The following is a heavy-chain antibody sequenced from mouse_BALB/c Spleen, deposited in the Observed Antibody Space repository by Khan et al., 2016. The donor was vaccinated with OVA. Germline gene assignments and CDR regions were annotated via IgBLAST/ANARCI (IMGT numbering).Heavy chain of an antibody. J-gene: IGHJ3*01. CDR1: GFTFSTYG. CDR2: VSTGGSYT. CDR3: TRLAYNDDSEGFAY. V-gene: IGHV5-6*01. Sequence: EVELVESGGDLVKPGGSLKLSCAASGFTFSTYGMSWVRQTPDKRLVWVATVSTGGSYTYYPDSVKGRFSISRDNAKNTLYLQMSGLKSEDTAMFYCTRLAYNDDSEGFAYWGQGTLVTVSA. D-gene: IGHD1-3*01.